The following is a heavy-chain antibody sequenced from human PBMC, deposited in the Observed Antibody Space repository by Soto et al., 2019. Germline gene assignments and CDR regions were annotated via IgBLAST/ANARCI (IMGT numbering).Heavy chain of an antibody. D-gene: IGHD4-17*01. V-gene: IGHV4-30-4*01. J-gene: IGHJ4*02. CDR3: ARADDFSDRFDY. CDR1: GGPISSGDFY. Sequence: SETRSRTCTVSGGPISSGDFYWMWIRQPPGKGLELIGNIYYSGITYYNPSLRSRAIMSVDTSQNQFSLKLSSMTAADTAVYFCARADDFSDRFDYWGQGALVTVSS. CDR2: IYYSGIT.